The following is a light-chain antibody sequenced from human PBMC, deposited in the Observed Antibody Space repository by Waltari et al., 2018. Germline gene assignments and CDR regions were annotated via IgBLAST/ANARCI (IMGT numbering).Light chain of an antibody. CDR2: DAS. CDR3: QQRGNGLT. J-gene: IGKJ4*01. Sequence: EIVLTQSPATLSLSPGERATLSCRSSQSVSNYLAWYQQKPGQAPRRLIDDASTRATGTPARFSGSGSGTDFSLTISSLEPEDFAVYYCQQRGNGLTFGGGTKVEIK. CDR1: QSVSNY. V-gene: IGKV3-11*01.